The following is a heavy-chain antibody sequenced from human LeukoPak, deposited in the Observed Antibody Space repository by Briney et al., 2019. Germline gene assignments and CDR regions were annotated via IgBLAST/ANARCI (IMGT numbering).Heavy chain of an antibody. Sequence: EPLSLTCAVYGGSFSGYYWSWIRQAPGRGLEWVTAISGGGGSTYNAASERGGLTISSNISKNTLYLQMNSLRAEDTAVYYCAKHNPALRPYCGGDCFNYYYYGMDGWGQATTVTDSS. J-gene: IGHJ6*01. CDR1: GGSFSGYY. D-gene: IGHD2-21*02. CDR3: AKHNPALRPYCGGDCFNYYYYGMDG. CDR2: ISGGGGST. V-gene: IGHV3-23*01.